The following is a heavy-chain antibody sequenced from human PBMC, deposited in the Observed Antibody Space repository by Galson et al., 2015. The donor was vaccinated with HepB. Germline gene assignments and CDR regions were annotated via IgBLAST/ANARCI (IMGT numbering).Heavy chain of an antibody. CDR3: ARSRHPRYCSSTSCYKSLDRGWYLDL. V-gene: IGHV3-48*01. Sequence: SLRLSCAASGFTFSSYSMNWVRQAPGKGLEWVSYISSSSSTIYYADSVKGRFTISRDNAKNSLYLQMNSLRAEDTAVYYCARSRHPRYCSSTSCYKSLDRGWYLDLWGRGTLVTVSS. CDR1: GFTFSSYS. CDR2: ISSSSSTI. D-gene: IGHD2-2*02. J-gene: IGHJ2*01.